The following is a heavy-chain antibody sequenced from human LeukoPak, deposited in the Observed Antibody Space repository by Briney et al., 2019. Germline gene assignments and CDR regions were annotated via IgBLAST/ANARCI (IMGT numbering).Heavy chain of an antibody. Sequence: GGSLRLSCAVSGFTFSNFWVGWVRQAPGRGLEWVASIHPEGNEKYHVESVKGRFTISRDNAKNLLFLQMNGLRVEDTAVYYCARGDDFSGDHWGQGTLVTVSS. CDR3: ARGDDFSGDH. CDR1: GFTFSNFW. CDR2: IHPEGNEK. D-gene: IGHD1-1*01. V-gene: IGHV3-7*04. J-gene: IGHJ4*02.